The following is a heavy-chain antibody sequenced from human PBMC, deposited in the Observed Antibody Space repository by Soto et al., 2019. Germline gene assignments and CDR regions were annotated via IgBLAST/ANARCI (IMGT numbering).Heavy chain of an antibody. D-gene: IGHD3-9*01. Sequence: GGSLRLSCAASGFTFSSYSMNWVRQAPGKGLEWVSSISSSSSYIYYADSVKGRFTISRDNAKNSLYLQMNSLRAEDTAVYYCARGADILTGYYDYWGQGTLVTVSS. V-gene: IGHV3-21*01. CDR1: GFTFSSYS. CDR2: ISSSSSYI. CDR3: ARGADILTGYYDY. J-gene: IGHJ4*02.